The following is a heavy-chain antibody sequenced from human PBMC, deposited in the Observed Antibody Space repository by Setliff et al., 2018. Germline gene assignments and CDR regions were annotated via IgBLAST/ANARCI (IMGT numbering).Heavy chain of an antibody. CDR1: GFTFSSYE. CDR3: ARDRRPFNWGGNDAFDI. J-gene: IGHJ3*02. CDR2: ISSSGSTI. Sequence: PGGSLRLSCAASGFTFSSYEMNWVRQAPGKGLEWVSYISSSGSTIYYADSVKGRFTISRDNAKKSLYLQMNSLRAEDTAVYYCARDRRPFNWGGNDAFDIWDQGTMVTVSS. D-gene: IGHD7-27*01. V-gene: IGHV3-48*03.